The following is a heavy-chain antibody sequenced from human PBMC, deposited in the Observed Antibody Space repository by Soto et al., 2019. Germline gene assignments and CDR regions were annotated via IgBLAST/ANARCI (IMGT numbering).Heavy chain of an antibody. Sequence: EVQLVESGGGLIQPGGSLKLSCAASGFTVGNNYMSWVRQAPGKGLEWVTIIYSTGTTKYADSVKGRFTVSRDNAKNTLYLQMNSLRAEDTAVYYCAKDGRGSGSHYNSFGYWGQGTLVTVSS. CDR2: IYSTGTT. V-gene: IGHV3-53*01. D-gene: IGHD3-10*01. CDR3: AKDGRGSGSHYNSFGY. J-gene: IGHJ4*02. CDR1: GFTVGNNY.